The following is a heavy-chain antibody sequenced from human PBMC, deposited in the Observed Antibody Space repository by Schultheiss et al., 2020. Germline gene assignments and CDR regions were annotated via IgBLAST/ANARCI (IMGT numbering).Heavy chain of an antibody. CDR1: GFTFSSYS. J-gene: IGHJ5*02. D-gene: IGHD4-17*01. V-gene: IGHV3-23*01. CDR2: ISGSGGST. Sequence: GESLKISCAASGFTFSSYSMNWVRQAPGKGLEWVSAISGSGGSTYYADSVKGRFTISRDNSKNTLYLQMGSLRAKDMAVYYCARDQRLRVTVTIQNWFDPWGQGTLVTVSS. CDR3: ARDQRLRVTVTIQNWFDP.